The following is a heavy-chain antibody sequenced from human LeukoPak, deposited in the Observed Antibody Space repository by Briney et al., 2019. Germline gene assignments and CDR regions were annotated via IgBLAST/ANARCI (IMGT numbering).Heavy chain of an antibody. CDR3: ARGVSGIYYYYYMDV. J-gene: IGHJ6*03. D-gene: IGHD3-10*01. Sequence: HWASVKVSCKASGYTFTGYYMHWVRQAPGQGLEWMGWINPNSGGTNYAQKFQGRVTMTRDTSISTAYMELSRLRSDDTAVYYCARGVSGIYYYYYMDVWGKGTTVTVSS. V-gene: IGHV1-2*02. CDR2: INPNSGGT. CDR1: GYTFTGYY.